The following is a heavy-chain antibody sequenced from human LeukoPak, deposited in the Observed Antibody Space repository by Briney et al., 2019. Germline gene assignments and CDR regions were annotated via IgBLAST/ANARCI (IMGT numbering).Heavy chain of an antibody. V-gene: IGHV3-30-3*01. CDR1: GLTFSSYA. J-gene: IGHJ4*02. CDR3: VRSPSSVWTGDFGDC. Sequence: GRSLRLSCAASGLTFSSYAMHWVRQAPGKGLEWVAVISYDGSNKYYADSVKGRFTISRDNSKDTLYLQMNSLRAEDTAVYYCVRSPSSVWTGDFGDCWGQGTLVIVSS. D-gene: IGHD6-19*01. CDR2: ISYDGSNK.